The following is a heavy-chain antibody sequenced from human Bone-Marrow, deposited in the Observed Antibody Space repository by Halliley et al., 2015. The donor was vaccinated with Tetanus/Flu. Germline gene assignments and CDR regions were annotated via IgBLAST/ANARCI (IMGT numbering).Heavy chain of an antibody. J-gene: IGHJ6*02. Sequence: SLRLSCVASGFSVTNYWMHWVRQSPGKGLEWVSRINTDGTTANYADSVIGRFTISRDISKNTSILEMTSLRVEDSGVYYCARKSTTGVGATKSSALDVWGQGPTVFVSS. CDR3: ARKSTTGVGATKSSALDV. CDR2: INTDGTTA. CDR1: GFSVTNYW. V-gene: IGHV3-74*01. D-gene: IGHD3-3*01.